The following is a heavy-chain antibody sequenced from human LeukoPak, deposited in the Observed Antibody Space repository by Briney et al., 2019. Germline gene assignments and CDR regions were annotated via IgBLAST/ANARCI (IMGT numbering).Heavy chain of an antibody. Sequence: ASVKVSCKASGGTFSSYAISWVRQAPGQGLEWMGGIIPIFGTANYAQKFQGRATITADVSTSTAYMELSSLRSEDTAVYYCARDGKTIFGVVTPYNWFDPWGQGTLVTVSS. CDR1: GGTFSSYA. D-gene: IGHD3-3*01. CDR3: ARDGKTIFGVVTPYNWFDP. J-gene: IGHJ5*02. CDR2: IIPIFGTA. V-gene: IGHV1-69*13.